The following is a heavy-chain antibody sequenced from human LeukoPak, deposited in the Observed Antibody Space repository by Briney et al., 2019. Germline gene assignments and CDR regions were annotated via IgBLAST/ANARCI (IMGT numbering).Heavy chain of an antibody. CDR1: GFSFSSPG. CDR3: AKYQTGTWTSYDSSDI. J-gene: IGHJ3*02. Sequence: GGSLSLSCTASGFSFSSPGMNWVRQAPGKGLEWVSSINGESTFKVYADSVKGRFTISRDNAKNSLYLQMNSLRAEDTAVYYCAKYQTGTWTSYDSSDIWGQGTLVTVSS. V-gene: IGHV3-21*01. D-gene: IGHD1-7*01. CDR2: INGESTFK.